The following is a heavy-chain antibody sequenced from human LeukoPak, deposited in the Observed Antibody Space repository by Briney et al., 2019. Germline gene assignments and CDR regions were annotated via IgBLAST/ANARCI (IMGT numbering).Heavy chain of an antibody. CDR3: ARCGSYVNFDY. Sequence: GASVKVSCKASGYTFTSYYMHWVRQAPGQGLEWMGIINPSGGSTSYAQKFQGRVTMTTDTSTSTAYMELRSLRSDDTAVYYCARCGSYVNFDYWGQGTLVTVSS. V-gene: IGHV1-46*01. CDR1: GYTFTSYY. J-gene: IGHJ4*02. D-gene: IGHD1-26*01. CDR2: INPSGGST.